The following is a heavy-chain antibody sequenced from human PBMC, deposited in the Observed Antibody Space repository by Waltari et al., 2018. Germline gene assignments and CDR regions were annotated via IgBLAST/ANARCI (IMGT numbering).Heavy chain of an antibody. CDR2: INPSGGST. CDR3: ARDRDWNDEAAGYFDY. CDR1: GYTFTSYY. Sequence: QVQLVQSGAEVKKPGASVKVSCKASGYTFTSYYMHWVRQAPGHGLEWMGIINPSGGSTSYAQKFQGRVTMTRDTSTSTVYMELSSLRAEDTAVYYCARDRDWNDEAAGYFDYWGQGTLVTVSS. J-gene: IGHJ4*02. D-gene: IGHD1-1*01. V-gene: IGHV1-46*01.